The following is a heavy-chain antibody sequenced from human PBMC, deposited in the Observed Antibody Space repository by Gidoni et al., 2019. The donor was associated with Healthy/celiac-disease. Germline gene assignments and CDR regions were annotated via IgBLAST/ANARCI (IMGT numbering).Heavy chain of an antibody. CDR2: IWYDGSNK. CDR3: AREGYSSSWYYYYGMDV. D-gene: IGHD6-13*01. J-gene: IGHJ6*02. V-gene: IGHV3-33*01. CDR1: GFTFSSYG. Sequence: QVQLVESGGGVVQPGRSLRLSCAASGFTFSSYGMHWVRQAPGKGLEWVAVIWYDGSNKDYADSVKGRFTISRDNSKNTLYLQMNSLRAEDTAVYYCAREGYSSSWYYYYGMDVWGQGTTVTVSS.